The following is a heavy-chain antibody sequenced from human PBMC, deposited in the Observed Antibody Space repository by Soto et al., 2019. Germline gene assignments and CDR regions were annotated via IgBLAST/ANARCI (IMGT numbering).Heavy chain of an antibody. CDR2: ITGTSAFT. J-gene: IGHJ4*02. CDR1: GFVFSDFQ. CDR3: ARDNLAFQGAFDL. Sequence: PXGSLRLSCAASGFVFSDFQYNWVRQAPGGGLEWLSSITGTSAFTEYAESIEGRFTISRDNPSKLLFLHMDNLRPEDTAVYYCARDNLAFQGAFDLWGQGTLVTVSS. D-gene: IGHD3-16*01. V-gene: IGHV3-21*01.